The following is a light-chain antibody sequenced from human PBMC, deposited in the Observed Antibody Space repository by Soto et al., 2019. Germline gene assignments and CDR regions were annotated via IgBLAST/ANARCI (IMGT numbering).Light chain of an antibody. V-gene: IGKV3-11*01. Sequence: EIVLTQSPATLTLSPGERAPLSCRASQIVSSYSSWHQQKPGQAPRLLNYDASNRTTGIPARFSGSGSGTDFTLTISSLEAEDVAVYYSQERSNRPRTFGGGTKVDIK. CDR1: QIVSSY. CDR3: QERSNRPRT. CDR2: DAS. J-gene: IGKJ4*01.